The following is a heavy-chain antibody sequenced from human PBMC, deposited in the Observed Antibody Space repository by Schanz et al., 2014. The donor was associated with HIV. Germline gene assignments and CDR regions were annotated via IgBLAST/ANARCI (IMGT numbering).Heavy chain of an antibody. CDR2: ISYDGSNK. D-gene: IGHD6-19*01. V-gene: IGHV3-30*19. CDR3: ARGSWYSGDWYDDLYYYDVDV. Sequence: QVQLVESGGGVVQPGRSLRLSCAASGFTFSSYGMHWVRQAPGKGLEWVAVISYDGSNKYYADSVKGRFTISRDNSKNTLYLQMNSLRAEDTAVYFCARGSWYSGDWYDDLYYYDVDVWGPGTLVTVSS. J-gene: IGHJ6*02. CDR1: GFTFSSYG.